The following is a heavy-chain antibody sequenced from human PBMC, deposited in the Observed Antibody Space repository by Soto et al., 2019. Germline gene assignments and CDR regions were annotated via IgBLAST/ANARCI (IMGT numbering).Heavy chain of an antibody. CDR3: ARAPTTVTTAYYFDF. CDR1: GFTFSSYA. V-gene: IGHV3-30-3*01. D-gene: IGHD4-17*01. J-gene: IGHJ4*02. CDR2: ISYDGNNK. Sequence: QVQLVESGGGVVQPGRSLRLSCAASGFTFSSYAMHWVRQAPGKGLEWVAVISYDGNNKYYAYSVKGRFTISRDNSKNTLSLQMNSLRAEDTAVYYFARAPTTVTTAYYFDFWGQGILVTGSS.